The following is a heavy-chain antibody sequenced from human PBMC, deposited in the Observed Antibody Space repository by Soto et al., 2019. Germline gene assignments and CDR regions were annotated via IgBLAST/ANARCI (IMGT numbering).Heavy chain of an antibody. V-gene: IGHV1-69*13. CDR2: IIPIFGTA. CDR3: ARHARLLWLGDHLTNGMDL. D-gene: IGHD3-10*01. J-gene: IGHJ6*02. Sequence: ASVKVSCKASGGTFSSYAISWVRQAPGQGLEWMGGIIPIFGTANYAQKFQGRVTITADESTSTAYMELSSLRSEDTAVYYCARHARLLWLGDHLTNGMDLWGQGTAVTVSS. CDR1: GGTFSSYA.